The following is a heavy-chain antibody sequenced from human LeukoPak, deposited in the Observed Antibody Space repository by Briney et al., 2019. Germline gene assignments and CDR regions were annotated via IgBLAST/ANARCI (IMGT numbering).Heavy chain of an antibody. CDR2: IYYSGST. CDR3: ASRWLQPTPSSDY. D-gene: IGHD5-24*01. CDR1: GGPISSSSYY. J-gene: IGHJ4*02. Sequence: ASETLSPTCTAPGGPISSSSYYWGWIRQPPGKGLERIGSIYYSGSTYYNPSLKSRVTISVDTSKNQFSLKLSSVTAADTAVYYCASRWLQPTPSSDYWGQGTLVTVSS. V-gene: IGHV4-39*01.